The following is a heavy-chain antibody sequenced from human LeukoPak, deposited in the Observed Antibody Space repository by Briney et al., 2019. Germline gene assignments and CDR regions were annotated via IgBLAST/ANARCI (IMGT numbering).Heavy chain of an antibody. Sequence: PGRSLRLSCAASGFTFSSYGMHWVRQAPGKGLEWVAVISYDGSNKYYADSVKGRFTISRDDSKNTLYLQMNSLRAEDTAVYYCAKGVVEMATIHWFDPWGQGTLVTVSS. D-gene: IGHD5-24*01. CDR3: AKGVVEMATIHWFDP. CDR1: GFTFSSYG. J-gene: IGHJ5*02. CDR2: ISYDGSNK. V-gene: IGHV3-30*18.